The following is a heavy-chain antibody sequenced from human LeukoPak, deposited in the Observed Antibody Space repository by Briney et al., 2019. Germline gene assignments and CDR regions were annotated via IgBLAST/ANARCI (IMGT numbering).Heavy chain of an antibody. Sequence: PSETLSLTCTVSGGSISSYYWSWIRQPPGKGLEWIGYIYYSGSTNYNPSLKSRVTISVDTSKNQFSLKLSSVTAADTAVYYCARGGYSYGRYYYYYYMDVWGKGTTVTVSS. CDR2: IYYSGST. V-gene: IGHV4-59*12. CDR1: GGSISSYY. J-gene: IGHJ6*03. D-gene: IGHD5-18*01. CDR3: ARGGYSYGRYYYYYYMDV.